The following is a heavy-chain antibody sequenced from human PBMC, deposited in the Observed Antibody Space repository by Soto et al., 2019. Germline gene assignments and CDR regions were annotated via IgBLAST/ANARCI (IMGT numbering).Heavy chain of an antibody. D-gene: IGHD3-10*01. CDR3: ARDPAETHKYYYGSGNSYYFDY. Sequence: QVQLQQWGAGLLKPSETLSLTCAVYGGSFSGYYWSWIRQPPGKGLEWIGEINHSGSTNYNPSLKSRVTISVDTSKNQFSLKLSSVTAADTAVYYCARDPAETHKYYYGSGNSYYFDYWGQGTLVTVSS. CDR1: GGSFSGYY. CDR2: INHSGST. J-gene: IGHJ4*02. V-gene: IGHV4-34*01.